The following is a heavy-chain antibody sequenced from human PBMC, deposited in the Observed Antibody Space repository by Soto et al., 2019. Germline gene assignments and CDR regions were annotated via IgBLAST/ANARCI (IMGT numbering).Heavy chain of an antibody. CDR2: VYSSGTT. J-gene: IGHJ4*02. Sequence: PSETLSLTCSFYGGSIHNYWWSWIRQPAGKGLEWIGRVYSSGTTDYNPSLNSRATMSVETSKNQFSLKLSSVTAADTAVYYCARDIGSYAYGEGYWGQGIQVT. D-gene: IGHD3-10*01. CDR1: GGSIHNYW. CDR3: ARDIGSYAYGEGY. V-gene: IGHV4-4*07.